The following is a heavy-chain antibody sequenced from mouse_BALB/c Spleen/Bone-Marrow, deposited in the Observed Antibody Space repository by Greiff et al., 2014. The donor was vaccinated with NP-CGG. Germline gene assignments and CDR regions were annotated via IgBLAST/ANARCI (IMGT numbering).Heavy chain of an antibody. V-gene: IGHV1-4*01. CDR2: INPSSAYT. D-gene: IGHD1-1*01. J-gene: IGHJ4*01. CDR3: TIRYYAMDY. CDR1: GYTFTRYT. Sequence: LVESGAELARPGASVKMSCQASGYTFTRYTMHWEKQRPGQGLEWIGYINPSSAYTNYNQKFKDKATLTADKSSSTAYMQRSSLTAEDSAVYYCTIRYYAMDYWGQGTSVTVSS.